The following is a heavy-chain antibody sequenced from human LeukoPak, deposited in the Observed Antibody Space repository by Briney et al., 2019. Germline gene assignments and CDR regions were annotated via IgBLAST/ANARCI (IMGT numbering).Heavy chain of an antibody. D-gene: IGHD4-23*01. CDR3: PKPLLTPGN. V-gene: IGHV3-21*01. CDR1: GFIFSRNS. J-gene: IGHJ4*02. CDR2: ISSSSSYI. Sequence: GGSLRLSCAASGFIFSRNSMNWVRQAPGKGLEWVSSISSSSSYIYYADSVRGRFTISRDNSRNALYLQLSRLRVDDTAFYYCPKPLLTPGNWGPGTLVTVSS.